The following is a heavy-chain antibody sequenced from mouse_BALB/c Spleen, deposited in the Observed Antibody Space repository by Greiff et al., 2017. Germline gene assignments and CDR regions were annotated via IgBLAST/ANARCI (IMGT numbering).Heavy chain of an antibody. CDR3: ARELGPYYFDY. CDR2: ISRGSSTI. Sequence: EVQVVESGGGLVQPGGSRKLSCAASGFTFSSFGMHWVRQAPEKGLEWVAYISRGSSTIYYADTVKGRFTISIDNPKNTLFLQMTSLRSEDTAMYYCARELGPYYFDYWGQGTTLTVSS. J-gene: IGHJ2*01. CDR1: GFTFSSFG. V-gene: IGHV5-17*02. D-gene: IGHD4-1*01.